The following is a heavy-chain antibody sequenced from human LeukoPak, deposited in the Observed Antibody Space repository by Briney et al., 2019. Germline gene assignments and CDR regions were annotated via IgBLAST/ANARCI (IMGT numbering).Heavy chain of an antibody. CDR3: ARDPYSGTYGNTYYYYMDV. D-gene: IGHD1-26*01. V-gene: IGHV3-21*01. J-gene: IGHJ6*03. CDR1: GFSFSSYN. Sequence: GGSLRLSCQASGFSFSSYNMDWVRQTPGKGLEWISSITTSSTYTFYADSVKGRFTISRDNARNSLYLQMNSLRVEDTAVYYCARDPYSGTYGNTYYYYMDVWGKGTTVTISS. CDR2: ITTSSTYT.